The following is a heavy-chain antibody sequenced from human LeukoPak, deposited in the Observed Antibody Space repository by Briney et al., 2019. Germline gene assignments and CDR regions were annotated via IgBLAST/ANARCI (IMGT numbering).Heavy chain of an antibody. CDR1: GFTFSRYS. Sequence: GGSLRLSCAASGFTFSRYSMNWVRQAPGKGLEWVSTISSSSTYIYYADSVKGRFTISRDNAKNSLYLQTNSLRAEDTAVYYCARDPGYEFDYWGQGTLVTVSS. CDR3: ARDPGYEFDY. J-gene: IGHJ4*02. V-gene: IGHV3-21*01. CDR2: ISSSSTYI. D-gene: IGHD2-15*01.